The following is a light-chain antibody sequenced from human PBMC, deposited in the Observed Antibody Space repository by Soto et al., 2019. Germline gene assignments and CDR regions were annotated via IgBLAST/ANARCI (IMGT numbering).Light chain of an antibody. V-gene: IGKV3-11*01. Sequence: EIVLTQSPATLSLSPGERATLSCRTSQSVSSYLAWYQQKPGQAPRLLIYDASNRATGIPARFRGSGSGTDFTLPISSLEPEDFAVYYCQQRSNWPITFGQGTRLEIK. CDR2: DAS. CDR3: QQRSNWPIT. CDR1: QSVSSY. J-gene: IGKJ5*01.